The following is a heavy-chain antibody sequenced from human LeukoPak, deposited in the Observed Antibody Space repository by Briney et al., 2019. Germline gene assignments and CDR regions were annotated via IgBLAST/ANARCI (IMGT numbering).Heavy chain of an antibody. J-gene: IGHJ5*02. D-gene: IGHD3-22*01. CDR1: GYTFTSYY. CDR2: MNPNSGNT. Sequence: ASVKVSCKASGYTFTSYYMHWVRQATGQGLEWMGWMNPNSGNTGYAQKFQGRVTITRNTSISTAYMELSSLRSEDTAVYYCARVQYYYDSSGHNDWFDPWGQGTLVTVSS. CDR3: ARVQYYYDSSGHNDWFDP. V-gene: IGHV1-8*03.